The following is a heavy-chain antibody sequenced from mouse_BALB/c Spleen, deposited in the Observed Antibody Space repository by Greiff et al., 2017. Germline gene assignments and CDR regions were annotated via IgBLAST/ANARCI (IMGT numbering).Heavy chain of an antibody. J-gene: IGHJ4*01. Sequence: QVQLQQPGAELVKPGASVKLSCKASGYTFTSYWMHWVKQRPGQGLEWIGMIDPSNSETRLNQKFKDKATLNVDKSSNTAYMQLSSLTSEDSAVYYCARRNRYGYAMDYWGQGTSVTVSS. CDR1: GYTFTSYW. CDR2: IDPSNSET. D-gene: IGHD2-14*01. V-gene: IGHV1-69*02. CDR3: ARRNRYGYAMDY.